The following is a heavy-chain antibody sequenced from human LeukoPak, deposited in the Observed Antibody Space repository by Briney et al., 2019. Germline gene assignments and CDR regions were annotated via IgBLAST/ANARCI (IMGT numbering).Heavy chain of an antibody. V-gene: IGHV2-5*02. D-gene: IGHD6-19*01. Sequence: SGPTLVNPTQTLTLTCTFSGFSLSTSGVGVGWIREPPGKALEWLALIYRDDDKRYSPSLKSRLTITKDTSKNQVVLTMTNMDPVDTATYYCAHLVLSTYSSASTYYFDYWGQGTLVTVSS. CDR1: GFSLSTSGVG. CDR2: IYRDDDK. J-gene: IGHJ4*02. CDR3: AHLVLSTYSSASTYYFDY.